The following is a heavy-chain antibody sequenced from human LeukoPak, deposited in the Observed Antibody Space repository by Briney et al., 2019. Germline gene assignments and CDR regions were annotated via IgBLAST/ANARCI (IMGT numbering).Heavy chain of an antibody. Sequence: SETLSLTCIVSGGSISSYYWSWIRQPSGKGLDWIGYIYYNGNTNYNPPLKNRVTISLDTSKNQFSLKLTSVTAADTAVYYCASGGVAGRWPLDYWGQGTLVTVSS. D-gene: IGHD6-19*01. CDR1: GGSISSYY. J-gene: IGHJ4*02. CDR2: IYYNGNT. CDR3: ASGGVAGRWPLDY. V-gene: IGHV4-59*12.